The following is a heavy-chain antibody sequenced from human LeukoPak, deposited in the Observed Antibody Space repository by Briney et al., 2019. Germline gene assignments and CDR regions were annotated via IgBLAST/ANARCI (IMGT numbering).Heavy chain of an antibody. CDR2: IKQDGSEK. CDR1: GVMFPSYW. Sequence: GGSLRLSCAASGVMFPSYWMTWVRQAPGKGLEWVANIKQDGSEKYYVDSVKGRFTISRDNAKNSVYLQMNSLRAEDTAVYYCARRHHFGFLDSWGQGSLVSVSS. CDR3: ARRHHFGFLDS. J-gene: IGHJ4*02. V-gene: IGHV3-7*04. D-gene: IGHD3-10*01.